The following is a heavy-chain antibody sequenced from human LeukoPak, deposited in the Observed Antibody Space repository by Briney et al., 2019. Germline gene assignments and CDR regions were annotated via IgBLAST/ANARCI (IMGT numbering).Heavy chain of an antibody. CDR1: GGSISSYY. CDR3: ARIGHEDYYFDY. J-gene: IGHJ4*02. Sequence: ETLSLTCTVSGGSISSYYWSWIRQPPGKGLEWIGYIYYSGSTNYNPSLKSRVTISVDTSKNQFSLKMSSVTAADTAVYYCARIGHEDYYFDYWGQGTLVTVSS. CDR2: IYYSGST. V-gene: IGHV4-59*01.